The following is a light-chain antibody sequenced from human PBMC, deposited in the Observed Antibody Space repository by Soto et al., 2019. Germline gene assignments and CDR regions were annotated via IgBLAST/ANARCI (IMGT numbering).Light chain of an antibody. Sequence: DIQMTQSPSSLSASVGDRVTITCRVNKGTSSYLNWYRQKPRKVPELLIYSASNLQSGAPSRFSGSGSGTDFTLTISSLQPEDDATYYGQRTYNAPITVGQGTRLEIK. CDR3: QRTYNAPIT. V-gene: IGKV1-27*01. CDR1: KGTSSY. CDR2: SAS. J-gene: IGKJ5*01.